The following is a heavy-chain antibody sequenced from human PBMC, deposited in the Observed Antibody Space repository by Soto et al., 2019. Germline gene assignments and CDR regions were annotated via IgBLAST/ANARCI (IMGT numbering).Heavy chain of an antibody. V-gene: IGHV3-7*01. J-gene: IGHJ6*02. D-gene: IGHD3-16*01. CDR1: GFSFSTHL. CDR3: VGALTYEVPYYYYGMDV. CDR2: IKQGGNEK. Sequence: PGGSLRLSCAASGFSFSTHLMSWVRQAPGKGLEWVANIKQGGNEKFYVDSVKGRFTISRDNDKKSLYLQMDSLRVEDTAVYYCVGALTYEVPYYYYGMDVWGQGTTVTVSS.